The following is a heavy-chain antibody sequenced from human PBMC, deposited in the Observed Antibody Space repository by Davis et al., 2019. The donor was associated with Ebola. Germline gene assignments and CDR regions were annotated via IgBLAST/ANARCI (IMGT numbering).Heavy chain of an antibody. Sequence: GESLKISCAASGFTFSSYAMHWVRQAPGKGLEWVAVISYDGSNKYYADSVKGRFTISRDNSKNTLYLQMNSLRAEDTAVYYCARDEDYGDYSYWGQGTLVTVSS. CDR1: GFTFSSYA. D-gene: IGHD4-17*01. CDR2: ISYDGSNK. J-gene: IGHJ4*02. V-gene: IGHV3-30-3*01. CDR3: ARDEDYGDYSY.